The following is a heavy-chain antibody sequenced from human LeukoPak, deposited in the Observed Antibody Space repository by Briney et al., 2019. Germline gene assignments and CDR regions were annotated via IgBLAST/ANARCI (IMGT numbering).Heavy chain of an antibody. CDR2: ISSSGSTI. V-gene: IGHV3-48*04. CDR1: GFTFSSYS. Sequence: GGSLRLSCAASGFTFSSYSMNWVRQAPGKGLEWVSYISSSGSTIYYADSVKGRFTISRDNAKNSLYLQMNSLRAEDTAVYYCASSYSGYEATYYWGQGTLVTVSS. J-gene: IGHJ4*02. CDR3: ASSYSGYEATYY. D-gene: IGHD5-12*01.